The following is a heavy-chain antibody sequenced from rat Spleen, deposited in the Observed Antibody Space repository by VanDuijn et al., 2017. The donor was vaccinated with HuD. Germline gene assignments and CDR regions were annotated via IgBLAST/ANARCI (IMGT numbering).Heavy chain of an antibody. CDR2: IGTGPGDT. V-gene: IGHV5-25*01. CDR3: AKVSTTRISD. J-gene: IGHJ2*01. Sequence: EVQLVESGGGLVQPGRSMNLSCAASGFTFSNYYMAWIRQAPTKGLEWVASIGTGPGDTYYRDSVKGRFTISRDDSKSTLYLQMDSLRSEDTATYYCAKVSTTRISDWGQGVMVTVSS. D-gene: IGHD1-4*01. CDR1: GFTFSNYY.